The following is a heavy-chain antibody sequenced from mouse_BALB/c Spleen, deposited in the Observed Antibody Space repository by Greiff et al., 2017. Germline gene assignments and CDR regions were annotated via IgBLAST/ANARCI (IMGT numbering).Heavy chain of an antibody. Sequence: SGTVLARPGASVKMSCKASGYSFTSYWMHWVKQRPGQGLEWIGAIYPGNSDTSYNQKFKGKAKLTAVTSASTAYMELSSLTNEDSAVYYCTKDDYDERGMDYWGQGTSVTVSS. D-gene: IGHD2-4*01. V-gene: IGHV1-5*01. CDR2: IYPGNSDT. J-gene: IGHJ4*01. CDR3: TKDDYDERGMDY. CDR1: GYSFTSYW.